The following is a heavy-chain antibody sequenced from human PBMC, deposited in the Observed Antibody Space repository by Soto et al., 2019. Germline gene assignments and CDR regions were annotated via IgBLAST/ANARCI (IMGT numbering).Heavy chain of an antibody. CDR3: AKGFGGSSYSGIQK. D-gene: IGHD2-15*01. CDR1: GFNFRSYA. Sequence: EEQLMESGGGLVQPGGSLRLSCVASGFNFRSYAMSWVRRAPGKGLEWVSVIGDSGVTTFYADSVKGRFTISRVNSRNTLYLQMNSLRADDTAVYYCAKGFGGSSYSGIQKWGQGSLVTVSS. CDR2: IGDSGVTT. V-gene: IGHV3-23*01. J-gene: IGHJ4*02.